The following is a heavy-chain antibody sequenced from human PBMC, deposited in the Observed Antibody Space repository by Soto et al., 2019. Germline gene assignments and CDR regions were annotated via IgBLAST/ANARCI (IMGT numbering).Heavy chain of an antibody. V-gene: IGHV3-23*01. Sequence: EVQLLESGGGLVQPGGSLRLSCAASGFTFSSYAMSWVRQAPGKGLEWVSAISGSGGSTYYADSVKGRFTISRDNSKNTLYLQMNSLRAEDTAVYYCAKVQDIVVVGADAFDIWGQGTMVTVSS. J-gene: IGHJ3*02. CDR1: GFTFSSYA. CDR2: ISGSGGST. CDR3: AKVQDIVVVGADAFDI. D-gene: IGHD2-15*01.